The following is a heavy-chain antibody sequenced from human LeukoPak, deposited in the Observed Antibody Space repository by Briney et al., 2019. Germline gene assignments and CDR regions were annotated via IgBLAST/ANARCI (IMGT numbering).Heavy chain of an antibody. Sequence: SGESLKISCKGSGYSFTSYWIGWVRQMPGKGLEWMGIIYPGDSDTRYSPSFQGQVTISADKSISTAYLQWSSLKASDTAMYYCARHLGAPGTTWYFDYWGQGTLVTVSS. V-gene: IGHV5-51*01. D-gene: IGHD1-1*01. CDR1: GYSFTSYW. CDR2: IYPGDSDT. J-gene: IGHJ4*02. CDR3: ARHLGAPGTTWYFDY.